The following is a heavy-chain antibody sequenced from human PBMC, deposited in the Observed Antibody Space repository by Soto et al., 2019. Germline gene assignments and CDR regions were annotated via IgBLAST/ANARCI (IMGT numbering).Heavy chain of an antibody. CDR3: ARDIVVVPAARGNYYYYYGMDV. CDR2: IYYSGST. V-gene: IGHV4-39*02. Sequence: PSETLSLTCTVSGGSISSSSYYWGWIRQPPGKGLEWIGSIYYSGSTYYNPSLKSRVTISVDTSKNQFSLKLSSVTAADTAVYYCARDIVVVPAARGNYYYYYGMDVWGQGTTVTVSS. D-gene: IGHD2-2*01. CDR1: GGSISSSSYY. J-gene: IGHJ6*02.